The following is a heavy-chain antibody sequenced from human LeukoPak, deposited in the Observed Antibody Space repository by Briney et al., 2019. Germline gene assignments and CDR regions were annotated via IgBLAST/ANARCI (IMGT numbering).Heavy chain of an antibody. CDR1: GFTVSSNY. D-gene: IGHD3-3*01. J-gene: IGHJ4*02. V-gene: IGHV3-53*01. Sequence: GGSLRLSCAASGFTVSSNYMSWVRQAPGKGLEWVSVIYSGGSTYYADSVKGRFTISRDNSKNTLYLQMNSLRAEDTAVYYCARTYYDSWSGSFFDYWGQGTLVTVSS. CDR3: ARTYYDSWSGSFFDY. CDR2: IYSGGST.